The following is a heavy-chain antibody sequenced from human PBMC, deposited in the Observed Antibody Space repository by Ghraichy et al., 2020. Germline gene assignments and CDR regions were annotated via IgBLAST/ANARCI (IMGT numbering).Heavy chain of an antibody. J-gene: IGHJ5*02. CDR2: VYYRGSP. V-gene: IGHV4-39*01. D-gene: IGHD3-16*01. CDR1: GDSIRSRDYS. CDR3: ARQSREVEVEYIWEKVRYGWFAP. Sequence: SETLSLTCTVSGDSIRSRDYSWAWIRQPPGKGLEWIGTVYYRGSPSYNPSLSSRVTLSIDTSKNQFSLQLRSVTAADTAVYFCARQSREVEVEYIWEKVRYGWFAPWGRGALVTVSS.